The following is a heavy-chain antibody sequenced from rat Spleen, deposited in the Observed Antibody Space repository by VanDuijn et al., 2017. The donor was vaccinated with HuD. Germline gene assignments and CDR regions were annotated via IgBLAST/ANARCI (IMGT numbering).Heavy chain of an antibody. CDR2: IIYDGTRA. CDR1: GFTFSNYG. J-gene: IGHJ2*01. D-gene: IGHD1-11*01. CDR3: ARHEGGDYFDY. V-gene: IGHV5-29*01. Sequence: EVQLVESDGGLVQPGRSLKLSCAASGFTFSNYGMAWVRQAPTKGLEWVATIIYDGTRAHYRDSVKGRFTISRDNAKSTLYLQMDSLRSEDTATYYCARHEGGDYFDYWGQGVMVTVSS.